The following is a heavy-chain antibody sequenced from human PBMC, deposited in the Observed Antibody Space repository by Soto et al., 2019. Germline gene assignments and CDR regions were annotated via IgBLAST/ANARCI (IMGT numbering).Heavy chain of an antibody. D-gene: IGHD3-22*01. CDR2: IYPGDSDT. V-gene: IGHV5-51*01. Sequence: LGESLKISCKGSGYSFTSYWIGWVRQMPGKGLEWMGIIYPGDSDTRYSPSFQGQVTISADKSISTAYLQWSSLKASDTAMYYCARPYYDSSGYYKYYFDYWGQGTLVTVSS. J-gene: IGHJ4*02. CDR3: ARPYYDSSGYYKYYFDY. CDR1: GYSFTSYW.